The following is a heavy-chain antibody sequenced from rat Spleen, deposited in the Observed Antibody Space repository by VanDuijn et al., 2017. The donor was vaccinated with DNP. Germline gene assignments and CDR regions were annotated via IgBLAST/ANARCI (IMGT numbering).Heavy chain of an antibody. CDR1: GFTFSDYS. V-gene: IGHV5-7*01. Sequence: EVQLVESGGGLVQPGRSLKLSCAASGFTFSDYSMAWVRQAPKKGLEWVATISHDGSTTYYRDSVKGRFTISRDNAKSTLYLQMDSLRSEDTATYYCARRSGNSYHFDYWGQGVMVTVSS. CDR2: ISHDGSTT. CDR3: ARRSGNSYHFDY. J-gene: IGHJ2*01. D-gene: IGHD1-2*01.